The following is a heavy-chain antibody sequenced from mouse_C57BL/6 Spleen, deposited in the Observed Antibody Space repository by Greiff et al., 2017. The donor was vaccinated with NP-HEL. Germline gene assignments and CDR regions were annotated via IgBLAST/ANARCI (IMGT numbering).Heavy chain of an antibody. CDR2: FYPGSGSI. Sequence: VQGVESGAELVKPGASVKLSCKASGYTFTEYTIHWVKQRSGQGLEWIGWFYPGSGSIKYNEKFKDKATLTADKSSSTVYMELSRLTSEDSAVYFCARHEADYYGSSGTFAYWGQGTLVTVSA. CDR3: ARHEADYYGSSGTFAY. CDR1: GYTFTEYT. D-gene: IGHD1-1*01. J-gene: IGHJ3*01. V-gene: IGHV1-62-2*01.